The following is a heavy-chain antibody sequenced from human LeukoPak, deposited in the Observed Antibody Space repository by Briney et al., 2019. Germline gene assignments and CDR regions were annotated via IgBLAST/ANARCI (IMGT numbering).Heavy chain of an antibody. Sequence: GGSLRLSCAASGFTFSSYWMHWVRQAPGRGLVWVSRINSDGSSTSYADSVKGRFTISRDNAKNTLYLQMNSLRAEDTAVYYCARDTPLCSGGSCYPNLTFYYYYYYGMDVWGQGTTVTVSS. CDR3: ARDTPLCSGGSCYPNLTFYYYYYYGMDV. V-gene: IGHV3-74*01. CDR1: GFTFSSYW. J-gene: IGHJ6*02. D-gene: IGHD2-15*01. CDR2: INSDGSST.